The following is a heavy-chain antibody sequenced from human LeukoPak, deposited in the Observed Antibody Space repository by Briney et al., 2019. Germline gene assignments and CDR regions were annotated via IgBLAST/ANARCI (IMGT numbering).Heavy chain of an antibody. V-gene: IGHV4-30-2*01. CDR2: IYHSGST. CDR3: ARGHIAAAGRIFDY. D-gene: IGHD6-13*01. Sequence: PSETLSLTCTVSGGSISSGGYYWSWIRQPPGKGLEWIGYIYHSGSTYYNPSLKSRVTISVDRSKNQFSLKLSSVTAADTAVYYCARGHIAAAGRIFDYWGQGTLVTVSS. J-gene: IGHJ4*02. CDR1: GGSISSGGYY.